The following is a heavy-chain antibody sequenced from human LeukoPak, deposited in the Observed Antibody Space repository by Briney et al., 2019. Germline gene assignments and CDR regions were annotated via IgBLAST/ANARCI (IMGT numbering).Heavy chain of an antibody. J-gene: IGHJ3*02. CDR1: GGTFSSYA. Sequence: ASVKVSCKASGGTFSSYAISWVRQAPGQGLEWMGGIIPIFGTANYAQKFQGRVTMTTDSSTSTAYMELRSLRSDDTAVYYCARDGFDAFDIWGQGTMVTVSS. CDR2: IIPIFGTA. D-gene: IGHD3-10*01. V-gene: IGHV1-69*05. CDR3: ARDGFDAFDI.